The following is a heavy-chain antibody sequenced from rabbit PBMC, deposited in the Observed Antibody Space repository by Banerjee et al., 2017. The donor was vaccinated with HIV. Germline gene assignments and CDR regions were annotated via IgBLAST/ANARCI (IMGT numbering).Heavy chain of an antibody. CDR2: IYTTSGST. CDR3: ARGLTLVDL. D-gene: IGHD6-1*01. Sequence: QEQLVESGGGLVTLGGSLKLSCKASGIDFSSYGISWVRQAPGKGLEWIACIYTTSGSTWYASWVNGRFTISRTSSTTVTLQMTSLTAADTATYFCARGLTLVDLWGQGTLVTVS. V-gene: IGHV1S45*01. CDR1: GIDFSSYG. J-gene: IGHJ3*01.